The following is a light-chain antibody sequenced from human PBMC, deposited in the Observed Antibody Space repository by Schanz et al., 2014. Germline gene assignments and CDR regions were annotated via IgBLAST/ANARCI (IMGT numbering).Light chain of an antibody. V-gene: IGKV1-8*01. CDR2: AAS. CDR3: QQANSFPLT. Sequence: AIRITQSPSSLSASTGDRVTITCRASQGINSYLAWYQQKPGKAPKLLIYAASTLQSGVPSRFSGSGSGTDFTLTISCLQSEDFATYYCQQANSFPLTFGGGTKVESK. J-gene: IGKJ4*01. CDR1: QGINSY.